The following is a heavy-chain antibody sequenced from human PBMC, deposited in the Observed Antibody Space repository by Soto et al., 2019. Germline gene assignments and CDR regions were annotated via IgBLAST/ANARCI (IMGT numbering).Heavy chain of an antibody. J-gene: IGHJ4*02. CDR3: ARGQLWFGELDYFDY. CDR1: GGSISSGGYY. D-gene: IGHD3-10*01. Sequence: QVQLQESGPGLVKPSQTLSLTCTVSGGSISSGGYYWSWIRQHPGKGLEWIGYIYYSGSTYYNPYLKSRVTISVDTSKNQFSLKLSSVTAADTAVYYCARGQLWFGELDYFDYWGQGTLVTVSS. CDR2: IYYSGST. V-gene: IGHV4-31*03.